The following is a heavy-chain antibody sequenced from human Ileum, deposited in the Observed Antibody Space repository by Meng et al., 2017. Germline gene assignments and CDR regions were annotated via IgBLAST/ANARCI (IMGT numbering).Heavy chain of an antibody. CDR3: ANELRYYFEY. Sequence: EVLLVESGGGLAKPGRSLRVSCAASGFGFSTYTMHWVRQAPGKGLEWVSSITSSGRFIFYADSVKGRFPISRDNAKSSLYLQMNSLRDGDTAVYYCANELRYYFEYWGQGALVTVSS. J-gene: IGHJ4*02. V-gene: IGHV3-21*02. CDR1: GFGFSTYT. D-gene: IGHD4-23*01. CDR2: ITSSGRFI.